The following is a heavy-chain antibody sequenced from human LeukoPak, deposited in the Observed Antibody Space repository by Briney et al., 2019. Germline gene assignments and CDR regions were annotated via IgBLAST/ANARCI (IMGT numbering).Heavy chain of an antibody. J-gene: IGHJ6*03. CDR3: ARGTYCSSTSCPNPEGYYYYYYYMDV. V-gene: IGHV3-11*04. D-gene: IGHD2-2*01. Sequence: PGGSLRLSCAASGFTFSDYYMSWIRQAPGEGLEWVSYISSSGSTIYYADSVKGRFTISRDNAKNSLYLQMNSLRAEDTAVYYCARGTYCSSTSCPNPEGYYYYYYYMDVWGKGTTVTVSS. CDR1: GFTFSDYY. CDR2: ISSSGSTI.